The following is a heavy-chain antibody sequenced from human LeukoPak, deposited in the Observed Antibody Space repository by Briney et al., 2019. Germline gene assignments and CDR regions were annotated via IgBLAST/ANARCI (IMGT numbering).Heavy chain of an antibody. J-gene: IGHJ4*02. V-gene: IGHV3-23*01. CDR2: LSRSGSNT. Sequence: GGSLRLSCAASGFTFSSYAMTWVRQAPGKGLEWVSTLSRSGSNTYYADSVKGWFSISRDNSQSTLYLQMNSLRAEDTAVYYCAKFRAAAGPRDFDYWGQGTLVTVSS. CDR3: AKFRAAAGPRDFDY. D-gene: IGHD6-13*01. CDR1: GFTFSSYA.